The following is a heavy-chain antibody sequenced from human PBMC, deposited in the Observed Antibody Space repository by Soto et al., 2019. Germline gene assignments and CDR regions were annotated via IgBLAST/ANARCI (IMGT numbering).Heavy chain of an antibody. CDR1: GFTFSSYW. Sequence: EVQLVESGGGLVQPGGSLRLSCAASGFTFSSYWMHWVRQAPGKGLVWVSRINGDGSSTSYADSVKGRFTISRDNAKNTLYLKMNSLRAEDTAVYYGESPIPYCGGDCYPDSWAQGPLVPVSS. CDR3: ESPIPYCGGDCYPDS. CDR2: INGDGSST. D-gene: IGHD2-21*02. J-gene: IGHJ5*01. V-gene: IGHV3-74*01.